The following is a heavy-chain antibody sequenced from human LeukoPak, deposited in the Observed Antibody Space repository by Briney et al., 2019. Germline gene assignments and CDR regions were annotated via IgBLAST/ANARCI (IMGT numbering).Heavy chain of an antibody. CDR1: GFTFSSYG. J-gene: IGHJ4*02. CDR2: ISGSGGST. CDR3: AKANVFGVLDYFDY. Sequence: GGSLRLSCAASGFTFSSYGMSWVRQAPGKGLEWVSAISGSGGSTYYADSVKGRFTVSRDNSKNTLSLQMYSLRAEDTAIYYCAKANVFGVLDYFDYWGQGTLVTVSS. V-gene: IGHV3-23*01. D-gene: IGHD3-3*01.